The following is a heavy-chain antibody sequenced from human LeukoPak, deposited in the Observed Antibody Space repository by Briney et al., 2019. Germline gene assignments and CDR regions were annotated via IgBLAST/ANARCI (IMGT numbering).Heavy chain of an antibody. J-gene: IGHJ2*01. CDR1: GGSISSSSYY. CDR2: IYYSGST. V-gene: IGHV4-39*01. CDR3: ARLRRYSGSCYWYFDL. Sequence: SETLSLTCTVSGGSISSSSYYWGWIRQPPGKGLEWIGSIYYSGSTYYNPSLKSRVTISLDTSKNQFSLKLSSVTAADTAVYYCARLRRYSGSCYWYFDLWGRGTLVTVSS. D-gene: IGHD1-26*01.